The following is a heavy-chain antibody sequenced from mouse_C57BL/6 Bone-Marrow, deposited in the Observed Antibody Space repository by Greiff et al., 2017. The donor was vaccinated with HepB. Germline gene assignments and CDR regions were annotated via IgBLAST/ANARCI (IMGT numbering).Heavy chain of an antibody. CDR2: ISYDGSN. CDR1: GYSITSGYY. J-gene: IGHJ3*01. CDR3: ARTDYYYGSSFFAY. D-gene: IGHD1-1*01. Sequence: EVQLKESGPGLVKPSQSLSLTCSVTGYSITSGYYWNWIRQFPGNKLEWMGYISYDGSNNYNPSLKNRISITRDTSKNQFFLKLNSVTTEDTATYYCARTDYYYGSSFFAYWGQGTLVTVSA. V-gene: IGHV3-6*01.